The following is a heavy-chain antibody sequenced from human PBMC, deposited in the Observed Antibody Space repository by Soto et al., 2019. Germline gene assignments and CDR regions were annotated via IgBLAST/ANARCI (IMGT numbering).Heavy chain of an antibody. CDR3: AKFLHSPDGSPYYFDY. D-gene: IGHD1-26*01. J-gene: IGHJ4*02. CDR1: GFTFSSYA. CDR2: ISGSGGST. V-gene: IGHV3-23*01. Sequence: PGGSLRLSCAASGFTFSSYAMSWVRQAPGKGLEWVSAISGSGGSTYYADSVKGRFTISRDNSKNTLYLQMNSLRAEDTAVYYCAKFLHSPDGSPYYFDYWGQGTLVTVSS.